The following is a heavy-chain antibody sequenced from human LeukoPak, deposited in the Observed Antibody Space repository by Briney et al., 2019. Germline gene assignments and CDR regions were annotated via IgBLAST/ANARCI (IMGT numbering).Heavy chain of an antibody. V-gene: IGHV3-23*01. J-gene: IGHJ6*02. CDR2: ISGSGDNT. CDR3: AKDRLPGRNYYYGMDV. Sequence: SGGSLRLSCAASGFTFSSYAMSWVRQAPGKGLEWVSGISGSGDNTYYADSVKGRFTISRDNSKNTLYLQMNSLRAEDTAVYYCAKDRLPGRNYYYGMDVWGQGTTVTVSS. CDR1: GFTFSSYA. D-gene: IGHD1-26*01.